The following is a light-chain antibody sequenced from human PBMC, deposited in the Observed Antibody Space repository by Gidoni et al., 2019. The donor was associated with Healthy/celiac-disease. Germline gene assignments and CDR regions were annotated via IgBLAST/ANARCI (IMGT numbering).Light chain of an antibody. CDR3: QQYNNWMYT. V-gene: IGKV3-15*01. CDR2: GAS. Sequence: EIVMTHYPATLSVSPGERATLSCRASQSVSSNLAWYQQKPGQAPRLLIYGASTRATGTPARFSGSGSGTEFTLNISSLQSEDFAVYYCQQYNNWMYTFXQXTKLEIK. CDR1: QSVSSN. J-gene: IGKJ2*01.